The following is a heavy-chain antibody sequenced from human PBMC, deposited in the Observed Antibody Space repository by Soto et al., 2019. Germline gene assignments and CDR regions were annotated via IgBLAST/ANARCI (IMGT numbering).Heavy chain of an antibody. V-gene: IGHV3-30*18. Sequence: PGGSLRLSCAASGFTFSSYGRHWVRQAPGKGLEWVAVISYDGSNKYYADSVKGRFTISRDNSKNTLYLQMNSLRAEDTAVYYCAKDLRLPPPGYYYYYGMDVWGQGTTVTVSS. CDR3: AKDLRLPPPGYYYYYGMDV. CDR2: ISYDGSNK. CDR1: GFTFSSYG. J-gene: IGHJ6*02. D-gene: IGHD2-15*01.